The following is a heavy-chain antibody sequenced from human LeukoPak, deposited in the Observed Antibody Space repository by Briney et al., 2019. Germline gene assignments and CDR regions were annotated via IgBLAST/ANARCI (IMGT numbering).Heavy chain of an antibody. CDR2: ISYDGSNK. CDR3: ARGRRGRWLPFDY. Sequence: GRSLRLSCAVSGFTFSSYAMHWVRQAPGEGLEWVAVISYDGSNKYYADSVKGRFTISRDNSKNTLYLQMNSLRAEDTAVYYCARGRRGRWLPFDYWGQGTLVTVSS. V-gene: IGHV3-30-3*01. J-gene: IGHJ4*02. CDR1: GFTFSSYA. D-gene: IGHD5-24*01.